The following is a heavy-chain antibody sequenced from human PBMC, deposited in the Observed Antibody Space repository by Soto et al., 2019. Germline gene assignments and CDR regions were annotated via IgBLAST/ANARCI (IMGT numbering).Heavy chain of an antibody. Sequence: PSETLSLTCTVSGGPISRSSYYWGWIRQPPGKGLEWIGSIYYSGSTYYNPSLKSRVTISVDTSKNQFSLKLSSVTAADTAVYYCATLLLGEYPSNWFDPWGQGTLVTVSS. CDR2: IYYSGST. CDR3: ATLLLGEYPSNWFDP. CDR1: GGPISRSSYY. D-gene: IGHD3-10*01. V-gene: IGHV4-39*01. J-gene: IGHJ5*02.